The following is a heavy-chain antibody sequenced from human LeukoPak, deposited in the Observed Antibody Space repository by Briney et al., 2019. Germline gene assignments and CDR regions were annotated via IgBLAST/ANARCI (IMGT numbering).Heavy chain of an antibody. J-gene: IGHJ4*02. V-gene: IGHV3-43*01. CDR3: AKGMYSSSSSGIDY. Sequence: PGGSLRLSCEASGFTFDEESMHWVRQSPGKGLEWICLISRDGENIHYADSVKGRFTISRDNSENSLHLQMNSLRTEDTALYYCAKGMYSSSSSGIDYWGQGTPVTVSS. CDR1: GFTFDEES. D-gene: IGHD6-6*01. CDR2: ISRDGENI.